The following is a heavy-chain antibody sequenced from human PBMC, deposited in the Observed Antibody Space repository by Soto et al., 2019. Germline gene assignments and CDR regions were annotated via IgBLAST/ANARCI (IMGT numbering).Heavy chain of an antibody. CDR1: GGSISSSSYY. CDR2: IYYSGST. J-gene: IGHJ4*02. Sequence: SETLSLTCTVSGGSISSSSYYWGWIRQPPGKGLEWIGSIYYSGSTYYNPSLKSRVTISVDTSKNQFSLKLSSVTAADTAVYYCASLGHGYYDILTGYYNVYYFDYWGQGTLVTVSS. CDR3: ASLGHGYYDILTGYYNVYYFDY. D-gene: IGHD3-9*01. V-gene: IGHV4-39*01.